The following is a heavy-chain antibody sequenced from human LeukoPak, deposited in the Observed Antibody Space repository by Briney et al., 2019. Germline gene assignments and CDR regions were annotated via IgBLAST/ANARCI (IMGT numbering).Heavy chain of an antibody. CDR1: GYTFTSYD. J-gene: IGHJ4*02. Sequence: ASVKVSCKASGYTFTSYDLNWVRRATGQGLEWMGWMSPASGNTGYAQEFQGRVTMTRDTSVSTAYMELNSLRSEDTAVYYCARGVGYQAADYWGQGTLVTVSS. CDR3: ARGVGYQAADY. CDR2: MSPASGNT. D-gene: IGHD2-2*01. V-gene: IGHV1-8*01.